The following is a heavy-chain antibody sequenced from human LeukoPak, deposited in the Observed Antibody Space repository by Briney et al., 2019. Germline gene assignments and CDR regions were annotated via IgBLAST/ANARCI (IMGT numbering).Heavy chain of an antibody. CDR1: GFTFSSYS. D-gene: IGHD6-13*01. J-gene: IGHJ4*02. V-gene: IGHV3-21*01. CDR2: ISSSSSYI. CDR3: ARGLVPYSSSPDY. Sequence: KPGGSLRLSCAASGFTFSSYSMNWVRQAPGKGLEWVSSISSSSSYIYYADSVKGRFTISRDNAKNSLYLQMNNLRAEDTAVYYCARGLVPYSSSPDYWGQGTLVTVSS.